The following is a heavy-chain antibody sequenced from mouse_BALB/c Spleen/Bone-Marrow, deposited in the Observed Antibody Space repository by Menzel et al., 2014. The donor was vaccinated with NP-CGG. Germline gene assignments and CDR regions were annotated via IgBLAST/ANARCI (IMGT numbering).Heavy chain of an antibody. J-gene: IGHJ2*01. CDR1: GFTFSDYY. CDR3: ARGSSYFDY. D-gene: IGHD1-1*01. Sequence: EVHLVESGGGLMKPGGSLKLSCAASGFTFSDYYMYWVRQTPEKRLEWVATISDGGSYTYYPDSVKGRFTISRDNAKNNLYLQMSSLKSEDTAMYYCARGSSYFDYWGQGTTLTVSS. V-gene: IGHV5-4*02. CDR2: ISDGGSYT.